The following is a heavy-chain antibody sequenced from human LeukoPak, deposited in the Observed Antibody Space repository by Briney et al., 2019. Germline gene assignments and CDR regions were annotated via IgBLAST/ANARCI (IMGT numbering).Heavy chain of an antibody. CDR1: GGSISSGGYY. J-gene: IGHJ5*02. CDR3: ARASGSAGWFDP. CDR2: IYYSGST. V-gene: IGHV4-31*03. Sequence: SQTLSLTCTVSGGSISSGGYYWSWIRQHPGKGLEWIGFIYYSGSTYYNPSLKSRVTISVVTSKNQFSLKLSSVTAADTAVYYCARASGSAGWFDPWGQGTLVTVSS. D-gene: IGHD5-12*01.